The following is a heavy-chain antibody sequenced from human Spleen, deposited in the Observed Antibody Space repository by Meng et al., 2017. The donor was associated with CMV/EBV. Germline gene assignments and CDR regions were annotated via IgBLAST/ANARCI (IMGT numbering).Heavy chain of an antibody. CDR2: IGASAGGT. D-gene: IGHD2-21*01. J-gene: IGHJ4*02. CDR3: AKYSAVGERLYHFDY. CDR1: GLTFSSYG. V-gene: IGHV3-23*01. Sequence: GGSLRLSCEASGLTFSSYGMSWVRQAPGKGLEWVSSIGASAGGTYYADSVKGRFTISRDNARNTLYLQMNSLRAEDTAVYYCAKYSAVGERLYHFDYWGQGTLVTVSS.